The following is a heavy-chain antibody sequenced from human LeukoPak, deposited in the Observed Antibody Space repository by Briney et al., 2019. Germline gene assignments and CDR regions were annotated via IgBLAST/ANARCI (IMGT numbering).Heavy chain of an antibody. D-gene: IGHD3-22*01. Sequence: HSETLSLTCTVSGGSISSYYWSWIRQPPGKGLEWIGYIYYSGSTNYNPSLKSRVTISVDTSKNQFSLKLSSVTAADTAVYYCARSSPGAERVGLLVVRGAFDIWGQGTMVTVPS. CDR1: GGSISSYY. J-gene: IGHJ3*02. CDR2: IYYSGST. CDR3: ARSSPGAERVGLLVVRGAFDI. V-gene: IGHV4-59*01.